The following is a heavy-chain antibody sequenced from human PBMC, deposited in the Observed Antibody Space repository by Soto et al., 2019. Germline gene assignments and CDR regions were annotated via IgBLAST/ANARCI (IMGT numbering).Heavy chain of an antibody. V-gene: IGHV1-18*01. CDR2: ISAYNGNT. Sequence: QVQLVQSGAEVKKPGASVKVSCKASGYTFTSYGISWVRQAPGQGLEWMGWISAYNGNTNYAQKLQGRGTMTTDTSTSTAYMELRSLRSDDTAVYYCARGPQGTIFGVVIGRYYYYGMDVWGQGTTVTVSS. CDR3: ARGPQGTIFGVVIGRYYYYGMDV. J-gene: IGHJ6*02. CDR1: GYTFTSYG. D-gene: IGHD3-3*01.